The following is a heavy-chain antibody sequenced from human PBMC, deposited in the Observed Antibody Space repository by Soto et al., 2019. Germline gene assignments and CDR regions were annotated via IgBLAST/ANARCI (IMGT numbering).Heavy chain of an antibody. V-gene: IGHV1-3*01. CDR1: GYTFTSYA. Sequence: ASVKVSCKASGYTFTSYAMHWVRQAPGQRLEWMGRINAGNGNTKYSQKFQGRVTITRDTSASIAYMELSSLRSADTAVYYCAREAKPLKYYFDYWGQGALVTVSS. J-gene: IGHJ4*02. CDR3: AREAKPLKYYFDY. CDR2: INAGNGNT.